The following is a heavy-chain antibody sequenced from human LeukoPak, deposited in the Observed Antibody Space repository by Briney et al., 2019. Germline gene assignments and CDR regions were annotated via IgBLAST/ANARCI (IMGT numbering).Heavy chain of an antibody. J-gene: IGHJ4*02. CDR1: GVSGGSISNYY. CDR3: ARKSSGWFVE. Sequence: SQTLSLTCTVSGVSGGSISNYYWSWIRQPPGKGLEWIGYIYSGNTNYNPSLKSRVTISLDTSKNQFSLKLSSVTAADTAVYFCARKSSGWFVERGQGTLVTVSS. V-gene: IGHV4-59*08. CDR2: IYSGNT. D-gene: IGHD6-19*01.